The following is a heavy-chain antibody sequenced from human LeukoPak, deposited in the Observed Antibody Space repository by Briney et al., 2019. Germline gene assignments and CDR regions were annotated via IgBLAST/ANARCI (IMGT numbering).Heavy chain of an antibody. Sequence: GGSLRLSCAASGFTFSNYAMSWVRQAPGTGLEWVSIISTSGGGTYYADSVKGRFTISRDNSKNTLFLQMNSLRAEDTAVYYCDAADYWGQGTLVTVSS. D-gene: IGHD6-13*01. CDR3: DAADY. V-gene: IGHV3-23*01. J-gene: IGHJ4*02. CDR1: GFTFSNYA. CDR2: ISTSGGGT.